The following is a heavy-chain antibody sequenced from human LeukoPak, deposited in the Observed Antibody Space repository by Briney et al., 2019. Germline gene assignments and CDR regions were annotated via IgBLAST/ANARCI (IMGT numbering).Heavy chain of an antibody. CDR1: GFTFNLYG. CDR2: IRYDGSNK. J-gene: IGHJ4*02. V-gene: IGHV3-30*02. CDR3: ASDLAAAGTDFDY. D-gene: IGHD6-13*01. Sequence: GGSLRLSCAASGFTFNLYGMHWVRQAPGKGLEWVAFIRYDGSNKYYADSVKGRFTISRDNSKNTLYLQMNSLRAEDTAVYYCASDLAAAGTDFDYWGQGTLVTVSS.